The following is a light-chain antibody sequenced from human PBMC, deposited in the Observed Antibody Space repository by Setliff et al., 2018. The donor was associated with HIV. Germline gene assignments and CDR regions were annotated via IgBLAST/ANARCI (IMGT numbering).Light chain of an antibody. CDR3: QKYNSAPHT. CDR2: AAS. CDR1: QGISNY. V-gene: IGKV1-27*01. Sequence: DIQMTQSPSSLSASVGDRVTIACRASQGISNYLAWYQQKPGKVPKPLIYAASTLQSGVPSRFSGSGSGTNFSLTISSLQPEDVATYYCQKYNSAPHTFGQGTKVDIK. J-gene: IGKJ2*01.